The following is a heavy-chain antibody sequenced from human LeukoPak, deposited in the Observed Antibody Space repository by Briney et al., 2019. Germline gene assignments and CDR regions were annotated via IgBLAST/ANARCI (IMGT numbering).Heavy chain of an antibody. V-gene: IGHV3-21*01. CDR3: ARDSLPRYYDILTGRSPYYLDY. CDR2: ISSSSSYI. D-gene: IGHD3-9*01. J-gene: IGHJ4*02. CDR1: GFTFSSYS. Sequence: GGSLRLSCAASGFTFSSYSMNWVRQAPGKGLEWVSSISSSSSYIYYADSVKGRFTISRDNAKNSLYLQMNSLRAEDTAVYYCARDSLPRYYDILTGRSPYYLDYWGQGTLVTVSS.